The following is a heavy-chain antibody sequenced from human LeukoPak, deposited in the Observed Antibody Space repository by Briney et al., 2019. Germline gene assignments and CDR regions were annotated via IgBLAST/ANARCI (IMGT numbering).Heavy chain of an antibody. V-gene: IGHV3-30*02. D-gene: IGHD2-15*01. Sequence: GGSLRLSCAASGFTFNTYGMHWVRQAPGKGLEWMSFIQYDGGIKNYANSVKGRFTISRDNSKNTLHLQMNSLRDEDTAVYFCAKDLTGSCSSDHWGQGTLVTVSS. CDR3: AKDLTGSCSSDH. CDR1: GFTFNTYG. CDR2: IQYDGGIK. J-gene: IGHJ4*01.